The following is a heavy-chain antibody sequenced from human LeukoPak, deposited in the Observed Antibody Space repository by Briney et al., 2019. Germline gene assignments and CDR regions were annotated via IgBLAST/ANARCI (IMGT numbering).Heavy chain of an antibody. J-gene: IGHJ4*02. CDR2: IRQDGSEK. V-gene: IGHV3-7*01. D-gene: IGHD2-2*01. CDR1: GFTFNTYW. Sequence: GGSLRLSCVASGFTFNTYWMSWVRQAPGKGLEWVANIRQDGSEKYYVDSVKGRFTISRDNAKNSLYLQMNNLRAEDTAVYYCARRRCSSASCFFDYWGQGALVTVSS. CDR3: ARRRCSSASCFFDY.